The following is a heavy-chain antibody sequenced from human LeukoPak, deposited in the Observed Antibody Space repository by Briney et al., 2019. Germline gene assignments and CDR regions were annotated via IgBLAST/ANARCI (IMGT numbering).Heavy chain of an antibody. CDR2: IRSKAYRRTT. CDR3: TRDSGSCPARPFQH. Sequence: QPGRSQRLSCTASGFTFGDYAMSWVRHAPGKGLEWVGFIRSKAYRRTTEYAASVKGRFTISREDSKSLAYLQMNSLKTEDTAGYYCTRDSGSCPARPFQHWGQGTLVTVSS. CDR1: GFTFGDYA. V-gene: IGHV3-49*04. J-gene: IGHJ1*01. D-gene: IGHD1-26*01.